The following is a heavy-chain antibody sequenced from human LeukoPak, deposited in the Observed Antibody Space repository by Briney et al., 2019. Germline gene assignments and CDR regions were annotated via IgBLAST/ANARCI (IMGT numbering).Heavy chain of an antibody. CDR1: GFTFSSYG. V-gene: IGHV3-53*01. CDR2: IYSGGNT. J-gene: IGHJ4*02. Sequence: GSLRLSCAASGFTFSSYGMHWVRQAPGKGLEWVSFIYSGGNTYYADSVKGRFTISRDNSKNTVHLQMNSLRAEDTAMYYCARRAGDYSHPYDYWGQGTLVTVSS. D-gene: IGHD3-22*01. CDR3: ARRAGDYSHPYDY.